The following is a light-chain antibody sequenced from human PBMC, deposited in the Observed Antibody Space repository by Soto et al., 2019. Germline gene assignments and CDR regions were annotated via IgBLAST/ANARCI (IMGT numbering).Light chain of an antibody. V-gene: IGLV1-44*01. CDR1: SSNIGSNA. CDR3: AAWDDSLNGPL. CDR2: SNN. J-gene: IGLJ3*02. Sequence: QSVLTQPPSASGTPGQRVTISCSGSSSNIGSNAVNWYQQLPGTAPTLLIYSNNQRPSGVPDRFSGSKSGTSASLAVNGLQSDDEADYYCAAWDDSLNGPLFGGGTKLTVL.